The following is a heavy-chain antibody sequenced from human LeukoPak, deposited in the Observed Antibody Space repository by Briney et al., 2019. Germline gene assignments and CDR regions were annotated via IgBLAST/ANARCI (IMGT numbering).Heavy chain of an antibody. J-gene: IGHJ5*02. CDR2: LYNNGST. CDR1: GESIIFDY. CDR3: ARGRAFIYYRGLDP. D-gene: IGHD3-22*01. Sequence: SETLSLTWTVSGESIIFDYWSWTRQPPGKGLEWVGCLYNNGSTSYSPSLKSRVTISVDTSKNQFSLKLNSMTTADTAVYYCARGRAFIYYRGLDPWGQGILVTVSS. V-gene: IGHV4-59*01.